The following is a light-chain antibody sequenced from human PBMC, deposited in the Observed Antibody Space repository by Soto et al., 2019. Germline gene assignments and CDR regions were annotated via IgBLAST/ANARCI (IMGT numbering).Light chain of an antibody. CDR2: GAS. CDR3: QQCSGLSLT. CDR1: QSVSSNY. Sequence: EVVLTQSPGTLSLSPGERVTLSCRASQSVSSNYLAWYQHKPGQAPRLLIFGASNRATGIPDRFSGSGSGTAFTLTISGLESEGVAVYYCQQCSGLSLTFGGGTKLDI. V-gene: IGKV3-20*01. J-gene: IGKJ4*01.